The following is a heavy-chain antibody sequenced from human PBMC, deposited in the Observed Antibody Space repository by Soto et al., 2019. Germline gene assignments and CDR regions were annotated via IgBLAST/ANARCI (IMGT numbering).Heavy chain of an antibody. CDR3: ARTRGYCSGGSCYFDY. CDR2: ISAYNGNT. D-gene: IGHD2-15*01. Sequence: ASVKVSCKASGYTFTSYGISWVRQAPGQGLEWMGWISAYNGNTNYAQKFQGGVTMTTNTSTTTVYIELRSLRSDDTAVYYCARTRGYCSGGSCYFDYWGQGTLVTVS. V-gene: IGHV1-18*01. CDR1: GYTFTSYG. J-gene: IGHJ4*02.